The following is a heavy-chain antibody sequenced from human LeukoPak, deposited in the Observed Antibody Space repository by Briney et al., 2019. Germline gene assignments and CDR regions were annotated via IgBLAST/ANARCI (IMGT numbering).Heavy chain of an antibody. CDR2: ISGSGGST. CDR1: GFTFSSYA. Sequence: GGSLRLSCAASGFTFSSYAMSWVRQAPGKGLEWVSAISGSGGSTYHADSVKGRFTISRDNSKNTLYLQMNSLRAEDTAIYYCAKDFPGVFVTLDYWGQRTLVTVSS. CDR3: AKDFPGVFVTLDY. V-gene: IGHV3-23*01. D-gene: IGHD3-16*02. J-gene: IGHJ4*02.